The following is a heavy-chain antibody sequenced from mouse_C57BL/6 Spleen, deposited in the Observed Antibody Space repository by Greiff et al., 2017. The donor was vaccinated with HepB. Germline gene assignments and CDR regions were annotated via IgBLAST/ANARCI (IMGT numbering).Heavy chain of an antibody. D-gene: IGHD1-1*01. Sequence: VQLQQSGPELVKPGASVKISCKASGYTFTDYYMNWVKQSHGKSLEWIGDINPNNGGTSYNQKFKGKATLTVDKSSSTAYIELRSLTSEDAAVDYCTRSLFHFDYWGQGTTLTVSS. V-gene: IGHV1-26*01. CDR2: INPNNGGT. CDR3: TRSLFHFDY. J-gene: IGHJ2*01. CDR1: GYTFTDYY.